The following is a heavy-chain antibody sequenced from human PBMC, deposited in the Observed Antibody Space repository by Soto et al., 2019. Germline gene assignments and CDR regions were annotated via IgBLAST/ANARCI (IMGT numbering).Heavy chain of an antibody. Sequence: PSETLSLTCTVSGGSISSGDYYWSWIRQPPGKGLEWIGYIYYSGSTYYNPSLKSRVTISVDTSKNQFSLKLSSVTAADTAVYYGAGEDYGDYQYGMGVWRQGTTVTVSS. CDR1: GGSISSGDYY. V-gene: IGHV4-30-4*01. J-gene: IGHJ6*02. D-gene: IGHD4-17*01. CDR3: AGEDYGDYQYGMGV. CDR2: IYYSGST.